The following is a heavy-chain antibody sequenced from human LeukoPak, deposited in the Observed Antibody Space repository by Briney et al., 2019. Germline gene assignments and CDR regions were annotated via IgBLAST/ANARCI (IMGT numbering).Heavy chain of an antibody. Sequence: GGPLRLSCAVSGFTFSSYAMSWVRQAPGKGLEYVSSISGTGVNTFYADSVKGRFTMSRDNSKNTLYLQMNSLRAEDTAIYYCAKNIRQLGNYYYYMDVWGKGTTVTVSS. CDR1: GFTFSSYA. D-gene: IGHD7-27*01. V-gene: IGHV3-23*01. CDR2: ISGTGVNT. J-gene: IGHJ6*03. CDR3: AKNIRQLGNYYYYMDV.